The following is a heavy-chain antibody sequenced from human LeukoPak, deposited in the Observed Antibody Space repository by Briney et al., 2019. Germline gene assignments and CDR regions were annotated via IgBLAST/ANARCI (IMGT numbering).Heavy chain of an antibody. J-gene: IGHJ3*01. CDR1: GFTFSGSA. CDR3: TRPFYYDSSRNAFDV. V-gene: IGHV3-73*01. Sequence: GGSLKLSCAASGFTFSGSAMHWVRQASGKGLEWVGRIRSKPNSYATAYGESVKGRFTISRDDSENTTYLQMNSLKTEDTAVYYCTRPFYYDSSRNAFDVWGQGTMVTVSS. D-gene: IGHD3-22*01. CDR2: IRSKPNSYAT.